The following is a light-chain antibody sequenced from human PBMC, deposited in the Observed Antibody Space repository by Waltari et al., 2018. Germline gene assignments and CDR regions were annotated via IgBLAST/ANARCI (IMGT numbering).Light chain of an antibody. Sequence: DVQMTQSPSTLSASVGDRVTITCRASQSVSTWLAWYQQKPGIAPNLLIYRASTLETGVPSRFSGSGSGTEFTLTISSLQPDDFATYYCQQYGIYRAFGQGTKVDIK. CDR3: QQYGIYRA. CDR2: RAS. V-gene: IGKV1-5*03. CDR1: QSVSTW. J-gene: IGKJ1*01.